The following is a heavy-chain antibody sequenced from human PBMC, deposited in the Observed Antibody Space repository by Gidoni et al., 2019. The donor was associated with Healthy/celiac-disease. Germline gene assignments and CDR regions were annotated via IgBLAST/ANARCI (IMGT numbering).Heavy chain of an antibody. D-gene: IGHD6-19*01. Sequence: QVQLQESGPGLVKPSETLSLTCAVSGSSISSGYYWGWIRQPPGKGLEWIGSIYHSGSTYYNPSLKSRVTISVDTSKNQFSLKLSSVTAADTAVYYCATAGRIAVAGTEYGMDVWGQGTTVTVSS. CDR3: ATAGRIAVAGTEYGMDV. V-gene: IGHV4-38-2*01. J-gene: IGHJ6*02. CDR1: GSSISSGYY. CDR2: IYHSGST.